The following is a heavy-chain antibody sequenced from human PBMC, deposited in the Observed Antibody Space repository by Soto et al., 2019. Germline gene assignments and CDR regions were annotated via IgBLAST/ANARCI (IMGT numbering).Heavy chain of an antibody. V-gene: IGHV1-69*13. Sequence: GASVKVSCKASGGTFSSYAISWVRQAPGQGLEWMGGIIPIFGTANYAQKFQGRVTITADESTSTAYMELSSLRSEDTAVYYCARVFAIFGVVIFYGMDVWGQGTTVTVSS. CDR1: GGTFSSYA. D-gene: IGHD3-3*01. CDR3: ARVFAIFGVVIFYGMDV. CDR2: IIPIFGTA. J-gene: IGHJ6*02.